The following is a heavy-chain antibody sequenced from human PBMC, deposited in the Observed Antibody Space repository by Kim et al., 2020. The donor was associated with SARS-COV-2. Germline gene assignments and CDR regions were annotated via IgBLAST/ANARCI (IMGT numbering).Heavy chain of an antibody. Sequence: SETLSLTCTVSGGSISSYYWSWIRQPPGKGLEWIGYIYYSGSTNYNPSLKSRVTISVDTSKNQFSLKLSSVTAADTAVYYCASFRGSYLNAFDIWGQGTMVTVSS. J-gene: IGHJ3*02. CDR3: ASFRGSYLNAFDI. D-gene: IGHD1-26*01. CDR1: GGSISSYY. CDR2: IYYSGST. V-gene: IGHV4-59*13.